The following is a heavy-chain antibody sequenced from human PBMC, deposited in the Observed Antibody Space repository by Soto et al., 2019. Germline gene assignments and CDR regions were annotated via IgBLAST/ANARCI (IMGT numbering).Heavy chain of an antibody. Sequence: ASVKVSCKTSGYTFTNYGISWVRQAPGQGLEWMGWISAHTGNTNYAQKFQGRVTMTTDTSTSPAYMEPRSLRSYDTAVYYCARVLGYNSSWWRHTAFDIWGQGTMVTVSS. D-gene: IGHD6-13*01. CDR3: ARVLGYNSSWWRHTAFDI. J-gene: IGHJ3*02. CDR2: ISAHTGNT. V-gene: IGHV1-18*01. CDR1: GYTFTNYG.